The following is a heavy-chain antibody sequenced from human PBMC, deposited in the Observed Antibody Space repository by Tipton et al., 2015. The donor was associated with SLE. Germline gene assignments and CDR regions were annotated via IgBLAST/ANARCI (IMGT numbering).Heavy chain of an antibody. J-gene: IGHJ6*03. Sequence: TLSLTCTVSGESINSHYWSWIRQPPGKGLEWIGYIYSSGSTTYTPSLKSRIAISVDTSTMQFSLRLTSVTAADTAVYYCGGGNYFDYYMDVWGKGTTVTVSS. V-gene: IGHV4-4*08. CDR2: IYSSGST. CDR3: GGGNYFDYYMDV. D-gene: IGHD3-22*01. CDR1: GESINSHY.